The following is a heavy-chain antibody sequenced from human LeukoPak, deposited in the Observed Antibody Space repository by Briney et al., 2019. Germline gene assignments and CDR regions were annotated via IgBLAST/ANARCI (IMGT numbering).Heavy chain of an antibody. CDR3: AKVSPPLVMVRGAPYYFDY. CDR1: GFTFSSYA. V-gene: IGHV3-23*01. D-gene: IGHD3-10*01. CDR2: ISGSGGST. J-gene: IGHJ4*02. Sequence: PGGSLRLSCAASGFTFSSYAMSWVRQAPGKGLEWVSAISGSGGSTYYADSVKGRFTISRDNSKNSLYLQMNSPRAEDTAVYYCAKVSPPLVMVRGAPYYFDYWGQGTLVTVSS.